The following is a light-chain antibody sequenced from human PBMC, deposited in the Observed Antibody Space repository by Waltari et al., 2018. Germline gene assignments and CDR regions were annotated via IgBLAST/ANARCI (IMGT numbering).Light chain of an antibody. J-gene: IGKJ2*01. Sequence: EIVLTQSPGTLSLSPGERATLSCRASQSVNSRYLAWYQQKPGQAPRLLISGASSRATVIPDRFSGSGSGTDFTLTISRLEPEDFAVYYCQQYDTSPPGYTFGQGTKLEIK. CDR3: QQYDTSPPGYT. CDR2: GAS. CDR1: QSVNSRY. V-gene: IGKV3-20*01.